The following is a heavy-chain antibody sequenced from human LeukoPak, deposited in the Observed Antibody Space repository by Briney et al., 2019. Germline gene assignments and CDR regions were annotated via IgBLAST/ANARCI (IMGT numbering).Heavy chain of an antibody. J-gene: IGHJ6*04. CDR2: ISYDGSNK. CDR3: ARDRRGYSGYDSAGMDV. V-gene: IGHV3-30*04. D-gene: IGHD5-12*01. CDR1: GFTFSSHA. Sequence: PGRSLRLSCAASGFTFSSHAMHWVRQAPGKGLEWVAVISYDGSNKYYADSVKGRFTISRDNSKNTLYLQMNSLKAEDTAVYYCARDRRGYSGYDSAGMDVWGKGTTVTVSS.